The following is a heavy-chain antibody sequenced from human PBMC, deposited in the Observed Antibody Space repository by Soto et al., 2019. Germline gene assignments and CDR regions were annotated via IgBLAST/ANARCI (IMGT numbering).Heavy chain of an antibody. J-gene: IGHJ1*01. V-gene: IGHV5-10-1*01. CDR1: DEIFNTYW. Sequence: CQTSDEIFNTYWITWVRQMPGRGLEWVGRIDPSDSYTTYNPSLKGHVILSVDKSMNTAYVQWTSLRASDTAMYFCGRDFGSGHADVWGQGTLVTVSS. CDR2: IDPSDSYT. D-gene: IGHD1-26*01. CDR3: GRDFGSGHADV.